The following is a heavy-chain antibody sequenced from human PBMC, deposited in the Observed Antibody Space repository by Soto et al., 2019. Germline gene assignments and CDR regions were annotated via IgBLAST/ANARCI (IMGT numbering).Heavy chain of an antibody. CDR1: GGSISSSSYY. CDR2: IYYSGST. D-gene: IGHD3-3*01. Sequence: QLQLQESGPGLVKPSETLSLTCTVSGGSISSSSYYWGWIRQPPGKGLEWIGSIYYSGSTYYNPSLKSRVTISVDTSKNQFSLKLSSVTAADTAVYYCARHGLEWSRIYYYGMDVWGQGTTVTVSS. J-gene: IGHJ6*02. CDR3: ARHGLEWSRIYYYGMDV. V-gene: IGHV4-39*01.